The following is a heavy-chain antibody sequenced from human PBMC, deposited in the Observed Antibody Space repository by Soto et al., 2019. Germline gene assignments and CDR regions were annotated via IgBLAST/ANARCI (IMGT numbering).Heavy chain of an antibody. D-gene: IGHD3-10*01. J-gene: IGHJ4*02. V-gene: IGHV4-34*01. CDR3: ARGRSLLLWFGELSPYYFDY. CDR2: INHSGRT. CDR1: GGSFSGYY. Sequence: SETLSLTCAVYGGSFSGYYWSWIRQPPGKGLEWIGEINHSGRTNYNPSLKSRVTISVDTSKNQFSLKLSSVTAAGTAVYYCARGRSLLLWFGELSPYYFDYWGQGTLVTVSS.